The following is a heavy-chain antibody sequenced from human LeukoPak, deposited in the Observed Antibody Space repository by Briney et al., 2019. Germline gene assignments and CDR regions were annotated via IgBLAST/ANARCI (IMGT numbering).Heavy chain of an antibody. Sequence: GGSLRLSCAASGFSSNSYWMHWARQAPGKGLVWVARINGDGSSINYADSVKGRFTISRDNAKNTLYLQMNSLRVEDTAVYYCARHDYDSSGRPFDSWGQGTLVTVSS. J-gene: IGHJ4*02. CDR3: ARHDYDSSGRPFDS. V-gene: IGHV3-74*01. CDR2: INGDGSSI. CDR1: GFSSNSYW. D-gene: IGHD3-22*01.